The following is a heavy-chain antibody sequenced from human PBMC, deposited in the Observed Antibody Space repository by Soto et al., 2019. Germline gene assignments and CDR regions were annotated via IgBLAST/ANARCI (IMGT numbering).Heavy chain of an antibody. CDR2: IYHSGST. J-gene: IGHJ4*02. CDR1: GGSISSGGYS. D-gene: IGHD3-22*01. CDR3: ARDPITGYYYEQ. V-gene: IGHV4-30-2*01. Sequence: QLQLQESGSGLVKPSQTLSLTCAVSGGSISSGGYSWNWIRQPPGRGLEWIGYIYHSGSTSYNPSLTSRVSFSVASSKHEASLKLSSVTAADTAVYYWARDPITGYYYEQWGRRTLVTVSS.